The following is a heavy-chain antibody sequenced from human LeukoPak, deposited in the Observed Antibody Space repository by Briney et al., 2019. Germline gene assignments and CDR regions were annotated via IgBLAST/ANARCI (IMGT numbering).Heavy chain of an antibody. CDR3: TRGAGWLIDY. D-gene: IGHD3-16*01. V-gene: IGHV4-59*01. CDR1: DNSISDYY. CDR2: FHNSGTS. J-gene: IGHJ4*02. Sequence: SESLSLTCTVSDNSISDYYRGWIRQPPGKGLEWIGYFHNSGTSTYNPSLKSRVTISADTSKNQFSLKLNSLTTADTAVYYCTRGAGWLIDYWGQGILVTVSS.